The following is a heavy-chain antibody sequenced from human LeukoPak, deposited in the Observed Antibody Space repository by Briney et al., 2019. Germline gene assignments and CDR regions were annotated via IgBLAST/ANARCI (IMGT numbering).Heavy chain of an antibody. V-gene: IGHV3-30*03. CDR3: ARVRFSSGWYVNYFDY. Sequence: GGSLRLSCAASGFTFSSYGMHWVRQAPGKGLEWVAVISYDGSNKYYADSVKGRFTISRDNSKNTLYLQMNSLRAEDTAVYYCARVRFSSGWYVNYFDYWGQGTLVTVSS. CDR1: GFTFSSYG. CDR2: ISYDGSNK. D-gene: IGHD6-19*01. J-gene: IGHJ4*02.